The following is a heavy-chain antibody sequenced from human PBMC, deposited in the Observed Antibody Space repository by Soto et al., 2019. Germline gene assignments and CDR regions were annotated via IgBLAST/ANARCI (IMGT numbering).Heavy chain of an antibody. Sequence: ASVKVSCKASGYTFTSYDINWVRQATGQGLEWMGWMNPNSGNTGYAQKFQSRVTMTRNTSISTAYMELSSLRSEDTAVYYCARDVIGHDNYETIGYYFDHWGPGTLVTVSS. D-gene: IGHD3-16*01. CDR2: MNPNSGNT. J-gene: IGHJ4*02. CDR3: ARDVIGHDNYETIGYYFDH. V-gene: IGHV1-8*01. CDR1: GYTFTSYD.